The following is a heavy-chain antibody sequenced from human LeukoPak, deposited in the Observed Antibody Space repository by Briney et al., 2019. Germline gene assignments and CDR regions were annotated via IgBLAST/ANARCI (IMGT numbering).Heavy chain of an antibody. D-gene: IGHD3-3*01. CDR3: ARGLTRTVPHHFDY. CDR2: INHSGST. J-gene: IGHJ4*02. CDR1: GGSFSGYY. Sequence: SETLSLTCTVSGGSFSGYYWSWIRQPPGKGLEWIGEINHSGSTNYNPSLKSRVTISVDTSKNQFSLKLSSVTAADTAVYYCARGLTRTVPHHFDYWGQGTLVTVSS. V-gene: IGHV4-34*01.